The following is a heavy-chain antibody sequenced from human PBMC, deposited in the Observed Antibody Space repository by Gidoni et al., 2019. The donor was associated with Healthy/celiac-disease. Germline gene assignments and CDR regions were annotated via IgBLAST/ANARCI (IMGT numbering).Heavy chain of an antibody. V-gene: IGHV1-69*01. Sequence: LEWMGGIIPIFGTANYAQKCQCRVTITEDESTSTAYMELSSLRSEDTAVYYCAREGALADLGWGQGTLVTVSS. CDR2: IIPIFGTA. J-gene: IGHJ4*02. CDR3: AREGALADLG. D-gene: IGHD6-19*01.